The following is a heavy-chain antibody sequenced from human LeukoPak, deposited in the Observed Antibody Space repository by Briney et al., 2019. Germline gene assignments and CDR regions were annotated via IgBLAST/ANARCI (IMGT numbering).Heavy chain of an antibody. Sequence: SSETLSLTCTVSGYSISSGYYWGWIRQPPGKGLEWIGSIYHSGSTYYNPSLKSRVTISVDTSKNQFSLKLSSVTAADTAVYYCARLRVPVYRNAFDIWGQGTMVTVSS. D-gene: IGHD3-16*02. CDR1: GYSISSGYY. CDR3: ARLRVPVYRNAFDI. CDR2: IYHSGST. V-gene: IGHV4-38-2*02. J-gene: IGHJ3*02.